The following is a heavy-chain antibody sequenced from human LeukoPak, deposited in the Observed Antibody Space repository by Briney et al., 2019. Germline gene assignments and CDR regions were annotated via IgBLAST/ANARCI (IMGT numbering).Heavy chain of an antibody. J-gene: IGHJ3*02. CDR2: INHSGST. CDR3: ARGSYAFDI. V-gene: IGHV4-34*01. CDR1: GGSFSGYY. Sequence: SETLSLTCAVYGGSFSGYYWSWIRQPPGKGLEWIGEINHSGSTNYNPSLKSRVTISVDTSKNQFSLKLSSVTAADTAVYYRARGSYAFDIWGQGTMVTVSS.